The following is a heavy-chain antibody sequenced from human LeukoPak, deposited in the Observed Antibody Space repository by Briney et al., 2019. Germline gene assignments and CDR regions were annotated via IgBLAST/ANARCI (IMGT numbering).Heavy chain of an antibody. CDR3: TRDRVDIVATTIYYYYYMDV. J-gene: IGHJ6*03. D-gene: IGHD5-12*01. V-gene: IGHV3-49*03. Sequence: GGSLRLSCTASGFTFGDYAMSWFCQAPGKGLEWVGFIRSKAYGGTTEYAASVKGRFTISRDDYKSIAYLQMNSLKTEDTAVYYCTRDRVDIVATTIYYYYYMDVWGKGTTVTVSS. CDR1: GFTFGDYA. CDR2: IRSKAYGGTT.